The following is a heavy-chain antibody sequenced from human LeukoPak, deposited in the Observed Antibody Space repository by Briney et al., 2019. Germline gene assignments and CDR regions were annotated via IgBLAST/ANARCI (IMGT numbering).Heavy chain of an antibody. CDR2: ISGSGGST. CDR1: GFTSSSYA. J-gene: IGHJ4*02. CDR3: AKAGRGWYYFDY. Sequence: PGGSLRLSCAASGFTSSSYAMSWVRQAPGKGLEWVSAISGSGGSTYYADSVKGRFTISRDNSKNTLYLQMNSLRAEDTAVYHCAKAGRGWYYFDYWGQGTLVTVSS. V-gene: IGHV3-23*01. D-gene: IGHD6-19*01.